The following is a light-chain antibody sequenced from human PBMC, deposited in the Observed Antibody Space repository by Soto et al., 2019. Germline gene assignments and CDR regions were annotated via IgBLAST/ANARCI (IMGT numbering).Light chain of an antibody. CDR2: EGS. J-gene: IGLJ2*01. V-gene: IGLV2-23*01. CDR3: CSYAGSSTHVV. Sequence: QSALTQPASVSGSPGQSITISCTGTSSDVGSYNLVSWYQHHPGKAPKLIIYEGSKRPSGVSNRFSGSKSGNTASLTISGLHAEDEADYYCCSYAGSSTHVVFGGGTKLTVL. CDR1: SSDVGSYNL.